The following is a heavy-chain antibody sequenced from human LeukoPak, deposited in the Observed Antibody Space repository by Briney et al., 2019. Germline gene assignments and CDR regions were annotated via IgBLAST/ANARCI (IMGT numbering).Heavy chain of an antibody. CDR2: IYPGDSDT. J-gene: IGHJ6*03. Sequence: GESLKISCKGSGYSFTTYWIGWVRQMPGKGLEWMGIIYPGDSDTRYSPSFQGQVTISADTSISTAYLPWSSLKASDTAMYYCARGFYGGYYYYYYMDVWGKGTTVTVSS. CDR1: GYSFTTYW. V-gene: IGHV5-51*01. CDR3: ARGFYGGYYYYYYMDV. D-gene: IGHD4/OR15-4a*01.